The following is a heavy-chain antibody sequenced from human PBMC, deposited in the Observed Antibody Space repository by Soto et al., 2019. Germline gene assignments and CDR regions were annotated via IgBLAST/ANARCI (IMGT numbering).Heavy chain of an antibody. CDR1: GFTFSSYA. CDR2: ISAGGDST. J-gene: IGHJ4*02. V-gene: IGHV3-23*01. D-gene: IGHD6-19*01. Sequence: EVQLLEYGGGLKQPGGSLRLSCAASGFTFSSYAMSWVRQAPGKGLEWVSSISAGGDSTYYAGSVKGRFTITRDNSKNTLYLQMNSLRAADTAVYYCAKDHGYAGGWHTPYYFDSWGQGTLVTVSS. CDR3: AKDHGYAGGWHTPYYFDS.